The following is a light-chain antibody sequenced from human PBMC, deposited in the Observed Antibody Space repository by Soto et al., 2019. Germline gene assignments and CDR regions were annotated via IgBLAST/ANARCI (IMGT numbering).Light chain of an antibody. CDR2: LEGSGSY. Sequence: QSVLTQSSSASASLGSSVKVTCTLSSGHSSYIIAWHQQQPGKAPRYLMKLEGSGSYNKGSGVPDRFSGSSSGADRYLTISNLQFEDEADYYCETWDSNSWVFGGGTQLTVL. V-gene: IGLV4-60*02. CDR1: SGHSSYI. CDR3: ETWDSNSWV. J-gene: IGLJ3*02.